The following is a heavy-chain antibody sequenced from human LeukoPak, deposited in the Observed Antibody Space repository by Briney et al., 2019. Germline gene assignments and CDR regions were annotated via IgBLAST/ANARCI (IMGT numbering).Heavy chain of an antibody. J-gene: IGHJ4*02. D-gene: IGHD5-18*01. CDR3: TTTVDTAMEVDY. CDR2: IKSKTDGGTT. CDR1: GFTFSNAW. V-gene: IGHV3-15*01. Sequence: GGSLRLSCAASGFTFSNAWMSWVRQAPGKGLEWVGRIKSKTDGGTTDYAAPVKGRFTISRDDSKNTLYLQMSSLKTEDTAVYYCTTTVDTAMEVDYWGQGTLVTVSS.